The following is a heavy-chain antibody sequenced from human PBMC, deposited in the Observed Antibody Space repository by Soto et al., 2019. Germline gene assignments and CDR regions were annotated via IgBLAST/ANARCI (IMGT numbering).Heavy chain of an antibody. CDR3: ARGYYYGSGRPTRGGMDV. CDR2: ISTYTGNT. J-gene: IGHJ6*02. CDR1: GYTFTNYD. D-gene: IGHD3-10*01. Sequence: QVHLVQSGAEVKKPGASVKVSCKASGYTFTNYDINWVRQAPGQGLEWMGWISTYTGNTNYAQKLQGRVTMTTDTPTSTAYMELRSLRSDDTAVYYCARGYYYGSGRPTRGGMDVWGQGTTVTVSS. V-gene: IGHV1-18*01.